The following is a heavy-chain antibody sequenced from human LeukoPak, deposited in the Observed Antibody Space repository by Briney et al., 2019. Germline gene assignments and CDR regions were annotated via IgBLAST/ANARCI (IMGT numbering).Heavy chain of an antibody. CDR3: ARDLYSRRQQLVSNWFDP. CDR2: INAYNGNT. J-gene: IGHJ5*02. V-gene: IGHV1-18*01. Sequence: ASVKVSCKASGYTFTSYGISWVRQAPGQGLERMGWINAYNGNTNYAQKLQGRVTMTTDTSTSTAYMELRSLRSDDTAVYYCARDLYSRRQQLVSNWFDPWGQGTLVTVSS. D-gene: IGHD6-13*01. CDR1: GYTFTSYG.